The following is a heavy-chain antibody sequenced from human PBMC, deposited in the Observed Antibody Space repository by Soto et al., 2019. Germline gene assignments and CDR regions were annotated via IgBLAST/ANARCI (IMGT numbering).Heavy chain of an antibody. CDR1: GYTFTSYD. CDR3: ARGSPLYDFWSGYYTAGYYFDY. V-gene: IGHV1-8*01. Sequence: ASVKVSCKASGYTFTSYDINWVRQATGQGLEWMGWMNPNSGNIGYAQKFQGRVTMTRNTSISTAYMELRSLRSENTAVYYCARGSPLYDFWSGYYTAGYYFDYWGQGTLVTVSS. D-gene: IGHD3-3*01. J-gene: IGHJ4*02. CDR2: MNPNSGNI.